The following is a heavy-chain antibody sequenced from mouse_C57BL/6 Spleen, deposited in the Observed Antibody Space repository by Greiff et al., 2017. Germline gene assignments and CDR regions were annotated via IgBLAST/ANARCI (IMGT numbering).Heavy chain of an antibody. D-gene: IGHD1-1*01. CDR2: IWRGGST. CDR3: ARNYYGSSYFDD. Sequence: VQLQQSGPGLVQPSQSLSITCTVSGFSLTSYGVHWVRQSPGKGLEWLGVIWRGGSTDYNAAFISRLSISKDNSKSQVFFKMNSLQADDTAIYYCARNYYGSSYFDDGGQGTTLTVSS. V-gene: IGHV2-2*01. CDR1: GFSLTSYG. J-gene: IGHJ2*01.